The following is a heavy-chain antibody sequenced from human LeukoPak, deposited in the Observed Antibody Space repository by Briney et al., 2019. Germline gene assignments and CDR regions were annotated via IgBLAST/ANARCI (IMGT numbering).Heavy chain of an antibody. CDR1: GFTFSSYG. Sequence: PGGSLRLSCAASGFTFSSYGMHWVRQAPGKGLEWVAVISYDGSNKYYADSVKGRFTISRDNSKNTLYLQMNSLRAEDTAVYYCAKDVLDNVRYFDSPLGYWGQGTLVTVSS. D-gene: IGHD3-9*01. J-gene: IGHJ4*02. V-gene: IGHV3-30*18. CDR2: ISYDGSNK. CDR3: AKDVLDNVRYFDSPLGY.